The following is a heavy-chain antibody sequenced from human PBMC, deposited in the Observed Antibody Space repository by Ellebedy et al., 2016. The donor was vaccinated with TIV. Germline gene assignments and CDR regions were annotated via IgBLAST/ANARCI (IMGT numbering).Heavy chain of an antibody. CDR1: GFTFSYSW. J-gene: IGHJ4*02. V-gene: IGHV3-7*01. CDR2: IKADGSKM. CDR3: VRERRTSFDY. Sequence: GESLKISCVASGFTFSYSWMSWVRQAPGRGLEWVASIKADGSKMVYMDSVKGRFTISRDNSKNTLFLQMNSLRPEDTAIYYCVRERRTSFDYWGQGTLVTVSS. D-gene: IGHD1-14*01.